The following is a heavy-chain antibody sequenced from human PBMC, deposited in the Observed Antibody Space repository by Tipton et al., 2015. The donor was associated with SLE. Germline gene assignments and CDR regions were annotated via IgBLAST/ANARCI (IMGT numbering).Heavy chain of an antibody. V-gene: IGHV4-61*09. Sequence: TLSLTCNVSGYSITRDSNYWTWFRQPAGKGLVWIGHIYTSGASNYNPSLKSRVTIVMDKSKNQFSLKLTTVTAADTAVYYCARRRGSANWYSRYGMDVWGQGTTVTVSS. J-gene: IGHJ6*02. CDR1: GYSITRDSNY. D-gene: IGHD2-21*02. CDR2: IYTSGAS. CDR3: ARRRGSANWYSRYGMDV.